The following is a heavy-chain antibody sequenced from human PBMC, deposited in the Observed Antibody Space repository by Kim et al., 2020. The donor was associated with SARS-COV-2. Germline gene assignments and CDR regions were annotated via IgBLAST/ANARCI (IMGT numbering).Heavy chain of an antibody. J-gene: IGHJ4*02. CDR3: ARDLYYGSGFYYFDY. CDR2: INAGNGNT. D-gene: IGHD3-10*01. V-gene: IGHV1-3*01. Sequence: ASVKVSCKASGYTFTSYAMHWVRQAPGRRLEWMGWINAGNGNTKYSQKFQGRVTITRDTSASTAYMELSSLRSEDTAVYYCARDLYYGSGFYYFDYWGQGTLVTVSS. CDR1: GYTFTSYA.